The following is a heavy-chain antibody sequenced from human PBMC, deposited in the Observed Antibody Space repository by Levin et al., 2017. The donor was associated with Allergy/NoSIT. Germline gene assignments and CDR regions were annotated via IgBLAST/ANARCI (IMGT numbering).Heavy chain of an antibody. J-gene: IGHJ2*01. CDR1: GFTFDDFG. CDR2: INWNGDST. CDR3: AREQSSGWTDWYFDL. Sequence: PGGSLRLSCVASGFTFDDFGMSWVRQAPGKGLEWVSGINWNGDSTCYADSVKGRFTIFRDNAKNTLYLQMNSLRAEDTALYYCAREQSSGWTDWYFDLWGRGTLVTVSS. V-gene: IGHV3-20*04. D-gene: IGHD2-15*01.